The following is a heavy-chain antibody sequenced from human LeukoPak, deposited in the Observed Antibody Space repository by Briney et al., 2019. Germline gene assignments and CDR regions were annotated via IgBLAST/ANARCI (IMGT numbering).Heavy chain of an antibody. Sequence: GGSLRLSCAASGFTFSSYAMSWVRQAPGKGLEWVSAISGSGGSTYYADSEKGRFTISRDNSKNTLYLQMNSLRAEDTAVYYCAKAFPTRHYYGSGSQEGDYWGQGTLVTVSS. CDR3: AKAFPTRHYYGSGSQEGDY. CDR1: GFTFSSYA. CDR2: ISGSGGST. D-gene: IGHD3-10*01. J-gene: IGHJ4*02. V-gene: IGHV3-23*01.